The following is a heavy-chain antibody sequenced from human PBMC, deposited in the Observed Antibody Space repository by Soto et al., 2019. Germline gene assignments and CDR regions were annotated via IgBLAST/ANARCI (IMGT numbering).Heavy chain of an antibody. J-gene: IGHJ4*02. CDR2: ISSSSTI. V-gene: IGHV3-48*02. CDR1: GFTFSSYS. D-gene: IGHD2-15*01. Sequence: GGSLRLSCAASGFTFSSYSMNWVRQAPGKGLEWVSYISSSSTIYYADSVKGRFTISRDNAKNSLYLQMNSLRDEDTAVYYCARDRLGAAKVADYWGQGTLVTVSS. CDR3: ARDRLGAAKVADY.